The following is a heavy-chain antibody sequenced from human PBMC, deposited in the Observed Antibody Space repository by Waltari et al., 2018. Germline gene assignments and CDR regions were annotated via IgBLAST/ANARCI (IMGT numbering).Heavy chain of an antibody. J-gene: IGHJ4*02. CDR2: IYYSGST. CDR1: GGSISIHY. D-gene: IGHD4-17*01. CDR3: ARELEGDGDYASFDY. V-gene: IGHV4-59*11. Sequence: QVQLQESGPGLVKPSETLSLTCTVSGGSISIHYWSSIRQPPGKGLEWIGYIYYSGSTNYNPSLKSRVTISVDTSKNQFSLKLSSVTAADTAVYYCARELEGDGDYASFDYWGQGTLVTVSS.